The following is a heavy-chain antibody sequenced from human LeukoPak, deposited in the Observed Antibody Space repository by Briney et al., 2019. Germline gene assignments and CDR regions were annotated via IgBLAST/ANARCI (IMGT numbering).Heavy chain of an antibody. CDR3: TTDGGSSGYYYGDY. J-gene: IGHJ4*02. Sequence: GGSLRLSCAASGFTFSNAWMSWVRQAPGKGLEWVGRIKSKTDGGSTDCAAPVKGRFTISRDDSKNTLYLQMNSLKTEDTAVYYCTTDGGSSGYYYGDYWGQGTLVTVSS. CDR2: IKSKTDGGST. CDR1: GFTFSNAW. D-gene: IGHD3-22*01. V-gene: IGHV3-15*01.